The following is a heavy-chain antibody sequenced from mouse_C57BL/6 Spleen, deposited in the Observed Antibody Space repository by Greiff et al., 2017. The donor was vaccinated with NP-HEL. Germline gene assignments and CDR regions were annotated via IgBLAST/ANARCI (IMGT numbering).Heavy chain of an antibody. CDR3: ARRPTVVARDCDG. Sequence: QVQLQQSGAELVKPGASVKISCKASGYAFSSYWMNWVKQRPGKGLEWIGQIYPGDGDTNYNGKFKGKATLTADKSSSTAYMQLSSLTSEDSAVYFCARRPTVVARDCDGGGTGTTVTVSS. CDR1: GYAFSSYW. CDR2: IYPGDGDT. J-gene: IGHJ1*03. D-gene: IGHD1-1*01. V-gene: IGHV1-80*01.